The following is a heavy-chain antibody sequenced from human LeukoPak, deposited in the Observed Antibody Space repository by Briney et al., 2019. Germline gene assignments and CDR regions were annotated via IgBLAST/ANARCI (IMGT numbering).Heavy chain of an antibody. Sequence: SETLSLTCTVSGGSISSGGYYWSWVRQHPGKGLEWIVSIYSSGSTYYNPSLKSRVTISVDTSKNQFSLKLSSVTAADTAVYYCARGGIAVAATRNWFDPWGQGTLVTVSS. J-gene: IGHJ5*02. V-gene: IGHV4-31*03. D-gene: IGHD6-19*01. CDR1: GGSISSGGYY. CDR2: IYSSGST. CDR3: ARGGIAVAATRNWFDP.